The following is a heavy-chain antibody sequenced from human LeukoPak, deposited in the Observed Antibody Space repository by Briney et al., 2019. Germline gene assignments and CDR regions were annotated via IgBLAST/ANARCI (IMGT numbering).Heavy chain of an antibody. CDR1: GGSISSYY. V-gene: IGHV4-59*08. J-gene: IGHJ4*02. CDR2: IYYSGST. CDR3: ARHRDYWVDCSGGSCYPYYFDY. D-gene: IGHD2-15*01. Sequence: SETLSLTCTVSGGSISSYYWSWIRQPPGKGLEWIGYIYYSGSTNYNPSLKSRVTISVDTSKNQFSLKLSSVTAADTAVYYCARHRDYWVDCSGGSCYPYYFDYWGQGTLVTVSS.